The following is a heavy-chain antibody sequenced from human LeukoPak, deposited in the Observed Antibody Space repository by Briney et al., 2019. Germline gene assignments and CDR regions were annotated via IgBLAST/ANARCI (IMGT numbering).Heavy chain of an antibody. J-gene: IGHJ3*02. CDR1: GFTFSSYS. Sequence: GGSLRLSCAASGFTFSSYSMNWVRQAPGKGLEWVSSISSSSSYIYYADPVKGRFTISRDNAKNSLYLQMNSLRAEDTAVYYCARVGYSADAFDIWGQGTMVTVSS. CDR2: ISSSSSYI. CDR3: ARVGYSADAFDI. V-gene: IGHV3-21*01. D-gene: IGHD6-13*01.